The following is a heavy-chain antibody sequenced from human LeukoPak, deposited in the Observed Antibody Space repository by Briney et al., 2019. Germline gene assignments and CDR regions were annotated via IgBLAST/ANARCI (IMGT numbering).Heavy chain of an antibody. CDR2: IYSGGST. CDR3: ARGGALNYYDSSGYSSDAFDI. J-gene: IGHJ3*02. D-gene: IGHD3-22*01. CDR1: GFTVSSSY. Sequence: GGSLRLSCAASGFTVSSSYMSWVRQAPGKGLEWVSVIYSGGSTYYADSVKGRFTISRDNSKNTLYLQMNSLRAEDTAVYYCARGGALNYYDSSGYSSDAFDIWGQGTMVTVSS. V-gene: IGHV3-53*01.